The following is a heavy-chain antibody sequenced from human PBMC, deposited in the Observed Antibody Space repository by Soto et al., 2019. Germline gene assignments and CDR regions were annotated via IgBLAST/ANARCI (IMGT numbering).Heavy chain of an antibody. CDR2: INAGNGNT. Sequence: ASVKVSCKASGYTFTSDAMHWVRQAPGQRLEWMGWINAGNGNTKYSQKFQGRVTITRDTSASTAYMELSSLRSEDTAVYYCARETYYYDSSGYYPYYYGMDVWGQGTTVTVSS. CDR3: ARETYYYDSSGYYPYYYGMDV. CDR1: GYTFTSDA. V-gene: IGHV1-3*01. D-gene: IGHD3-22*01. J-gene: IGHJ6*02.